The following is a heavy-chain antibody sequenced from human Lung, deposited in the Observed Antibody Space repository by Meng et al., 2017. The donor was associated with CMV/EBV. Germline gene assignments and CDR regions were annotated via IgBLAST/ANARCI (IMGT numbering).Heavy chain of an antibody. J-gene: IGHJ4*02. V-gene: IGHV3-21*01. CDR2: ISSSSSYI. Sequence: GGSXRLXCAASGFXFSSYSMNWVRQAPGKGLEWVSSISSSSSYIYYADSVKGRFTISRDNAKNSLYLQMNSLRAEDTAVYYCARGSSSSWYEGSYYFDYWXQGTXVTVSS. D-gene: IGHD6-13*01. CDR1: GFXFSSYS. CDR3: ARGSSSSWYEGSYYFDY.